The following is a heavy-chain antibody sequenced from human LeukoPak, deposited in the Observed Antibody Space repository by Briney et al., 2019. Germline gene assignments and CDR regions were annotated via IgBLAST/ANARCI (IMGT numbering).Heavy chain of an antibody. Sequence: ASVKVSCKASGYTFTSYDINWVRQATGQGLEWMGWMNPNSGNTGYAQKFQGRVTITTDESTSTAYMELSSLRSEDTAVYYCARALPSGVDAPSDAFDIWGQGTMVTVSS. V-gene: IGHV1-8*03. CDR3: ARALPSGVDAPSDAFDI. CDR1: GYTFTSYD. J-gene: IGHJ3*02. CDR2: MNPNSGNT. D-gene: IGHD2-8*01.